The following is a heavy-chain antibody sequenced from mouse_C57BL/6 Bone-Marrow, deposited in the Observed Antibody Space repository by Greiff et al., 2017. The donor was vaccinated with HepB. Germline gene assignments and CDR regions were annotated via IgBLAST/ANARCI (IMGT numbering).Heavy chain of an antibody. CDR3: ARPIGAY. CDR1: GFTFSDYY. V-gene: IGHV5-12*01. Sequence: EVKVEESGGGLVQPGGSLKLSCAASGFTFSDYYMYWVRQTPEKRLEWVAYISNGGGSTYYPDTVKGRFTISRDNAKNTLYLQMSRLKSEDTAMYYCARPIGAYWGQGTLVTVSA. CDR2: ISNGGGST. D-gene: IGHD2-14*01. J-gene: IGHJ3*01.